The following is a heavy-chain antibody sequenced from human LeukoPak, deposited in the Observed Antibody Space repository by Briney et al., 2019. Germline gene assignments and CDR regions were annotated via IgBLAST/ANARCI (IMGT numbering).Heavy chain of an antibody. J-gene: IGHJ6*02. CDR1: GFTFSSYS. D-gene: IGHD5-12*01. V-gene: IGHV3-21*01. CDR3: ATNLSPDRGYDYYYYGMDV. Sequence: GGSLRLSCAASGFTFSSYSMNWVRQAPGKGLEWVSSISSSSSYIYYADSVKGRFTISRDNAKNSLYLQMNSLRAEDTAVYYCATNLSPDRGYDYYYYGMDVWGQGTTVTVSS. CDR2: ISSSSSYI.